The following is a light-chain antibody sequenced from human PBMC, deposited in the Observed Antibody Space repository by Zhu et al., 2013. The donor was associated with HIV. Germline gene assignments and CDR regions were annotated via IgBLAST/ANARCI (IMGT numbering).Light chain of an antibody. J-gene: IGLJ2*01. Sequence: QSALTQPASVSGSPGQSITISCTGAFGSDNYVSWYQQHPGKAPNLIIYDVFKWPPGVPDRFSGSKSGNTASLTISRLQTEDEADYYCCSYAGSDPFVLFGGGTKLTVL. CDR1: FGSDNY. CDR3: CSYAGSDPFVL. CDR2: DVF. V-gene: IGLV2-11*01.